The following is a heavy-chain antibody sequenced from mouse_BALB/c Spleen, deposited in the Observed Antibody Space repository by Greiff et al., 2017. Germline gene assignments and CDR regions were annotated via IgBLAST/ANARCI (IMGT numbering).Heavy chain of an antibody. V-gene: IGHV14-3*02. CDR1: GFNIKDTY. J-gene: IGHJ2*01. CDR2: IDPANGNT. Sequence: EVQLQQSGAELVKPGASVKLSCTASGFNIKDTYMHWVKQRPEQGLEWIGRIDPANGNTKYDPKFQGKATITADTSSNTAYLQLSSLTSEDTAVYYCARGEDYYGYGHFDYWGQGTTLTVSS. D-gene: IGHD1-2*01. CDR3: ARGEDYYGYGHFDY.